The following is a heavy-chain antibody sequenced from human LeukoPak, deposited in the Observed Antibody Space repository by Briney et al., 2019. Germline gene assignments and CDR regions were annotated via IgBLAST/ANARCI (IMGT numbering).Heavy chain of an antibody. CDR1: GYSISSSSYY. J-gene: IGHJ4*02. V-gene: IGHV4-39*01. Sequence: KSSETLSLTCTVSGYSISSSSYYWGWIRQPPGKGLEWIGSIYYSGSTYYNPSLKSRVTISVDTSKNQFSLKLSSVTAADTAVYYCARHIPPAYYYDSSGYYFDYWGQGTLVTVSS. CDR3: ARHIPPAYYYDSSGYYFDY. D-gene: IGHD3-22*01. CDR2: IYYSGST.